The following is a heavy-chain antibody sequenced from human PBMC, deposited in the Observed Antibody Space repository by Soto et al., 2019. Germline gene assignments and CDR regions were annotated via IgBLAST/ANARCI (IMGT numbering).Heavy chain of an antibody. J-gene: IGHJ1*01. CDR3: ARGLRPLLRYFDWPPYFQH. D-gene: IGHD3-9*01. CDR1: GVSISSGGYY. V-gene: IGHV4-31*03. Sequence: SETLSLTCTVSGVSISSGGYYWTWIRQHPGKGLEWIGHIYYSGSTYYNPSLKSRVTISVDTSKNQFSLKLSSVTAADTAVYYCARGLRPLLRYFDWPPYFQHWGQGTLVTVSS. CDR2: IYYSGST.